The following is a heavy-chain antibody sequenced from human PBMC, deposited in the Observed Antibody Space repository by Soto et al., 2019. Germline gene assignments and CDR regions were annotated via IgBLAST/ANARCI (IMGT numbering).Heavy chain of an antibody. CDR3: ARVDMLLWFGELEWYFDY. CDR1: GFTFDDYG. Sequence: GGSLRLSCAASGFTFDDYGMSWVRQAPGKGLEWVSGINWNGGSTGYADSVKGRFTISRDNAKNSLYLQMNSLRAEDTALYHCARVDMLLWFGELEWYFDYWGQGNLVTVS. V-gene: IGHV3-20*01. J-gene: IGHJ4*02. D-gene: IGHD3-10*01. CDR2: INWNGGST.